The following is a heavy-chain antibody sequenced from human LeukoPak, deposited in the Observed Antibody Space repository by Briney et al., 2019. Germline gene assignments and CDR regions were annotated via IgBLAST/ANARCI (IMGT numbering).Heavy chain of an antibody. CDR2: ISYDGSNK. Sequence: PGGSLRLSCAASGFTFSSYGMHWVRQAPGKWLEWVAVISYDGSNKYYADSVKGRFTISRDNSKNTLYLQMNSLRAEDTAVYYCAKGRDIVVVVAALDYWGQGTLVTVSS. CDR3: AKGRDIVVVVAALDY. J-gene: IGHJ4*02. V-gene: IGHV3-30*18. D-gene: IGHD2-15*01. CDR1: GFTFSSYG.